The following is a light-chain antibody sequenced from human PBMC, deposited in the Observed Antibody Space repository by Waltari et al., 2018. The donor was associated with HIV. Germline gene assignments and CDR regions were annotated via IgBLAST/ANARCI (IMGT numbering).Light chain of an antibody. J-gene: IGLJ2*01. CDR3: SSYAGSNNLL. CDR2: EVT. CDR1: RSDAGGYNY. V-gene: IGLV2-8*01. Sequence: QSALTQPPSASGSPGQSVTISCPGNRSDAGGYNYVSCYQQHPGKAPKLMIYEVTKRPSGVPDRFSGSKSGNTASLTVSGLQAEDEADYYCSSYAGSNNLLFGGGTKLTVL.